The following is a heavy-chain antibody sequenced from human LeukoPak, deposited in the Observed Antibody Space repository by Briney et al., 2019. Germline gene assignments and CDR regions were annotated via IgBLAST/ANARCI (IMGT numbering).Heavy chain of an antibody. CDR3: AKNTGSSYY. V-gene: IGHV4-39*01. CDR1: GASINSIGYY. CDR2: IHYSGTT. D-gene: IGHD2/OR15-2a*01. Sequence: SETLSLTCSVSGASINSIGYYWGWIRQPPGKGLEWIGNIHYSGTTYYNPSLKSRVTISVDTSKNQFSLKPTSVTDADTALYYCAKNTGSSYYWGQGILVTVSS. J-gene: IGHJ4*02.